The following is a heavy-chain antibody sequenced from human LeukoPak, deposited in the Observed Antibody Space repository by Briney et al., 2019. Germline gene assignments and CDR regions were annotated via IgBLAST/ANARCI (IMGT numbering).Heavy chain of an antibody. D-gene: IGHD1-26*01. V-gene: IGHV3-9*01. CDR1: GFTFDDYA. CDR2: ISWNSGSV. Sequence: GGSLRLSCAASGFTFDDYALHWVRQPPGKGLEWVSGISWNSGSVAYADSVKGRFTISRDNAKNSLYLQMNSLRAEDTALYYCAKDTVGATQGPFDYWGQGTLVTVSS. CDR3: AKDTVGATQGPFDY. J-gene: IGHJ4*02.